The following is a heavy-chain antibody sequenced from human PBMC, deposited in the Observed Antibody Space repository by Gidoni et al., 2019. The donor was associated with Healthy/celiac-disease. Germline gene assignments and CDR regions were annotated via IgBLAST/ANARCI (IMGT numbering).Heavy chain of an antibody. CDR3: ARDPPDYVPGKYYYYYGMDV. D-gene: IGHD3-10*02. CDR2: ISSSSSTI. Sequence: VQPGGSLRLACAASGFTFSSYSMNWVRQAPGKGLEWVSYISSSSSTIYYADSVNGRFTISRDNAKNSLYLQMNSLRAEDTAVYYCARDPPDYVPGKYYYYYGMDVWGQGTTVTVSS. V-gene: IGHV3-48*01. CDR1: GFTFSSYS. J-gene: IGHJ6*02.